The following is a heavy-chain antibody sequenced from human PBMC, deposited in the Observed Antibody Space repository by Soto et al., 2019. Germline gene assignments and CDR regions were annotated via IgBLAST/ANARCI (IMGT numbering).Heavy chain of an antibody. CDR2: IRSKANSYAT. CDR1: GFTFSGSA. V-gene: IGHV3-73*02. Sequence: EVQLVESGGGLVQPGGSLKLSCAASGFTFSGSAMHWVRQASGKGLEWVGRIRSKANSYATAYAASVKGRFTISRDDSKNTEYLQMNSLKTEDTAVYYCVAAAVPGYYYYGMDVWGQGTTVTVSS. D-gene: IGHD6-13*01. CDR3: VAAAVPGYYYYGMDV. J-gene: IGHJ6*02.